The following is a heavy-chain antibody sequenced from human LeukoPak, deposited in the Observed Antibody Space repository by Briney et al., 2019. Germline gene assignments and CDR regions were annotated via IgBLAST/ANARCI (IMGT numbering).Heavy chain of an antibody. CDR2: IKPNSGGT. CDR3: ARGPHGRIYDILTGFDY. V-gene: IGHV1-2*02. D-gene: IGHD3-9*01. J-gene: IGHJ4*02. CDR1: GYTFTGHS. Sequence: ASVKVSCKASGYTFTGHSMYWVRQAPGQGLEWMGWIKPNSGGTNYAQKFQGRVTMTRDTSISTAYMELSRLRSDDTAVYYWARGPHGRIYDILTGFDYWGQGTLVTVS.